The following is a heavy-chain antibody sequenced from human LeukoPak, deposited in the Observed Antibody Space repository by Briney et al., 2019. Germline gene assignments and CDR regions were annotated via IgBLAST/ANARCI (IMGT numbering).Heavy chain of an antibody. CDR2: INPSGGST. CDR1: GYTFTSYY. J-gene: IGHJ4*02. D-gene: IGHD5-18*01. CDR3: ARLLSGYSYGPLSI. V-gene: IGHV1-46*01. Sequence: ASVKVSCKASGYTFTSYYMHWGTHPPGQGLEWMGIINPSGGSTRYAQKFQGRVTMTRDTSTSTVYMQLSSLRSEDTAVYYCARLLSGYSYGPLSIWGQGTLVTLSS.